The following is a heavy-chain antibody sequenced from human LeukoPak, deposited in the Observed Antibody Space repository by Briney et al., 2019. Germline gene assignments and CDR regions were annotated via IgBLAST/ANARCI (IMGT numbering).Heavy chain of an antibody. CDR1: GYTFTSYD. J-gene: IGHJ4*02. CDR2: MNPNSGNT. D-gene: IGHD6-13*01. Sequence: GASVKVSCKASGYTFTSYDINWVRQATGQGLEWMGWMNPNSGNTGYAQKFQGRVTMTRDTSISTAYMELSRLRSDDTAVYYCARGETIAAAGTDYWGQGTLVTVSS. V-gene: IGHV1-8*01. CDR3: ARGETIAAAGTDY.